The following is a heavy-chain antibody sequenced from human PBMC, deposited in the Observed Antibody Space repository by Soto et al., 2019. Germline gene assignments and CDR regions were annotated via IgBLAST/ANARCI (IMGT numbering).Heavy chain of an antibody. D-gene: IGHD5-12*01. CDR2: IIPIFGTA. CDR1: GGTFSSYA. V-gene: IGHV1-69*01. CDR3: ARGGDMVATFKGGAALD. J-gene: IGHJ4*02. Sequence: QVQLVQSGAEVKKPGSSVKVSCKASGGTFSSYAISWVRQAPGQGLEWMGGIIPIFGTANYAQKFQGRVTITADESTSTAYMELSSRRAGEAAVYYCARGGDMVATFKGGAALDWGQGTLVTVSS.